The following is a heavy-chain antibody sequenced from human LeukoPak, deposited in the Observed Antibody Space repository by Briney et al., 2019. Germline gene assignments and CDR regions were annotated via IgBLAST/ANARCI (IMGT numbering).Heavy chain of an antibody. CDR1: GGSISSYY. V-gene: IGHV4-59*08. CDR3: ARGVSSGSDY. D-gene: IGHD3-10*01. CDR2: IYYSGST. Sequence: SETLSLTCTVSGGSISSYYWSWIRQPPGKGLEWIGYIYYSGSTNYNPSLKDRVTISVDTSKNQFSLKLGSVTAADTAVYSCARGVSSGSDYWGQGTLVTVSS. J-gene: IGHJ4*02.